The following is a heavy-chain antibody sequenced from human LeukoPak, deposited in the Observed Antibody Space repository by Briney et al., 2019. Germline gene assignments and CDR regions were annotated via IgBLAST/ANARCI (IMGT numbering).Heavy chain of an antibody. CDR1: GFTFSSYS. Sequence: AGSLRFSCAASGFTFSSYSMHWDRQAPGKEPISFSATCSNGDSSYYEHSVKVRFTISRDNSKNTRYLQMGGLRAEDMAVYYCARERQGDYDYWGQGTLVTVSS. CDR3: ARERQGDYDY. V-gene: IGHV3-64*01. D-gene: IGHD3-16*01. J-gene: IGHJ4*02. CDR2: TCSNGDSS.